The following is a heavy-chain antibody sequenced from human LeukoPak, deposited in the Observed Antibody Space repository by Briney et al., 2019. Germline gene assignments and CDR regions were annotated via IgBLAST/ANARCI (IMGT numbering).Heavy chain of an antibody. CDR1: GYTFTSYD. Sequence: GASVKVSGKASGYTFTSYDINWVRQATGQGLEWMGWMNPNSGNTGYAQKFQGRVTMTRNTSISTAHMELSSLRSEDTAVYYCAREYYYDSPCWFDPWGQGTLVTVSS. CDR2: MNPNSGNT. CDR3: AREYYYDSPCWFDP. V-gene: IGHV1-8*01. J-gene: IGHJ5*02. D-gene: IGHD3-22*01.